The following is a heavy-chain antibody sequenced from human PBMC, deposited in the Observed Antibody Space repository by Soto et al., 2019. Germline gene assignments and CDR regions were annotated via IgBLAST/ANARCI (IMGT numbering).Heavy chain of an antibody. CDR1: GFSFSDYG. J-gene: IGHJ4*02. D-gene: IGHD4-17*01. CDR2: IWYDGSHK. CDR3: ARGATIERGERDFDY. Sequence: QVQLVESGAGVVQPGRSLRLSCAASGFSFSDYGMHWVRQAPGKGLEWVAAIWYDGSHKYHADSVKDRFTISRDNSKNTLYLQMASLRAEDTAVYYCARGATIERGERDFDYWGQGALVTVSS. V-gene: IGHV3-33*01.